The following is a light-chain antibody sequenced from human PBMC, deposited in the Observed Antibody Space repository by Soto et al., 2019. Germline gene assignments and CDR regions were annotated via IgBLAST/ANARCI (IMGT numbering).Light chain of an antibody. Sequence: EIVLTQSPGTLSLSPGERATLSCRASQSVSSSYLAWYQQKPGQAPRLLIYGASGRAAGIPDRFSGSGSGTGFTPTHSRLEPEGFAVYYWQQYGCSPGIPFRQRTRLGIK. CDR3: QQYGCSPGIP. CDR2: GAS. CDR1: QSVSSSY. V-gene: IGKV3-20*01. J-gene: IGKJ5*01.